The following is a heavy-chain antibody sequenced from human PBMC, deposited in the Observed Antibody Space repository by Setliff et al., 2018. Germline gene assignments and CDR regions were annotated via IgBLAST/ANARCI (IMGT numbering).Heavy chain of an antibody. J-gene: IGHJ5*02. CDR2: MNPNSGNT. D-gene: IGHD3-3*01. V-gene: IGHV1-8*03. Sequence: ASVKVSCKASGYTFTSYGISWVRQAPGQGLEWMGWMNPNSGNTGYAQKFQGRVTITRNTSISTAYMELSSLRSEDTAVYYCARGRRGNYDFWSGYSNWFDPWGQGTLVTVSS. CDR3: ARGRRGNYDFWSGYSNWFDP. CDR1: GYTFTSYG.